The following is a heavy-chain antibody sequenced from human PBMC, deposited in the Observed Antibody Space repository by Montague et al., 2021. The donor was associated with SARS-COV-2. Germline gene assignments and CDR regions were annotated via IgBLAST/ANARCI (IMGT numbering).Heavy chain of an antibody. D-gene: IGHD6-19*01. Sequence: SETLSLTCTVSGGSISSGGYYWVWIRQPPGMGLEWIGTIYYSGSTDYYPSLKSRVTISVDTSRNQFSLKVSSVTAADTAVYYCATTGGPTTVAGPFDYWGQGTPVTVSS. CDR2: IYYSGST. V-gene: IGHV4-39*01. CDR1: GGSISSGGYY. CDR3: ATTGGPTTVAGPFDY. J-gene: IGHJ4*02.